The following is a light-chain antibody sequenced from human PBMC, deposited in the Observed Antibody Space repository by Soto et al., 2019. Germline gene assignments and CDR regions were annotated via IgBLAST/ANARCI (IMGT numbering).Light chain of an antibody. CDR1: SSDIGRYDY. CDR2: EVS. CDR3: SSYTSLSTRV. J-gene: IGLJ3*02. Sequence: QSALTQPASVSGSPGQSVTISCTGTSSDIGRYDYVSWYQQHPGKAPKLLIYEVSNRPSGVSTRFSGSKAANTASLTISGLQAEDEADYYCSSYTSLSTRVFGGGTKLTVL. V-gene: IGLV2-14*01.